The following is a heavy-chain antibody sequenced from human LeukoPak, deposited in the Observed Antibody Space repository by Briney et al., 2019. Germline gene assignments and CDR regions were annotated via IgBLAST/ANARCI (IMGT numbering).Heavy chain of an antibody. CDR1: GFTFSSYA. Sequence: GGSLRLSCAASGFTFSSYAMNWVRQAPGKGLEYVSSISYNGGSTYYANSVKGRFTISRDNSKNTLCLQMGSLRAEDMAVYYCARLAGGSYSDYWGQGTLVTVSS. V-gene: IGHV3-64*01. CDR2: ISYNGGST. CDR3: ARLAGGSYSDY. J-gene: IGHJ4*02. D-gene: IGHD1-26*01.